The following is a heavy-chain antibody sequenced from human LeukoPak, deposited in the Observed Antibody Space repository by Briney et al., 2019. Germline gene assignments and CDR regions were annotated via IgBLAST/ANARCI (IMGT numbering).Heavy chain of an antibody. CDR1: GFTLSTCR. Sequence: GGSLRLSCSASGFTLSTCRMSCLRKAPGKGRVGVANIKQDGSEQYDVDSVKGRFTISRYNAKNSLYMQMRSLRAEDTAVYYCAIDQNGVSGHWGQGNLVTVSS. CDR2: IKQDGSEQ. CDR3: AIDQNGVSGH. J-gene: IGHJ4*02. V-gene: IGHV3-7*01. D-gene: IGHD2-8*01.